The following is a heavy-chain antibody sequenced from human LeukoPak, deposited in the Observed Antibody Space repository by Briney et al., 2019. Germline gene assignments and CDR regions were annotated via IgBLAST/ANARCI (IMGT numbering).Heavy chain of an antibody. CDR1: GYTFTSYY. D-gene: IGHD2-15*01. CDR3: ARAVLSYCSGGSCPYFDY. J-gene: IGHJ4*02. V-gene: IGHV1-46*01. CDR2: INPSGGST. Sequence: ASVKVSCKASGYTFTSYYMHWVRQAPGQGLEWMGIINPSGGSTSYAQKFQGRVTMTRDMSTSTVYMELSSLRSEDTAVYYCARAVLSYCSGGSCPYFDYWGQGTLVTVSS.